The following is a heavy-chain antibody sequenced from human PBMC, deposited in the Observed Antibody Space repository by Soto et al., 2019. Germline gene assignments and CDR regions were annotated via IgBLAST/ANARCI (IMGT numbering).Heavy chain of an antibody. Sequence: SQTLSLTCAISGDSVSSNSAAWNWIRQSPSRGLEWLGRTYYMSQWYYHYAVSLESRMTNNPDTSKNQCSRHLNSVTPEDTAVDYCTRGLAWNYANFDSWGQGTLVTVSS. J-gene: IGHJ4*02. D-gene: IGHD1-7*01. V-gene: IGHV6-1*01. CDR3: TRGLAWNYANFDS. CDR2: TYYMSQWYY. CDR1: GDSVSSNSAA.